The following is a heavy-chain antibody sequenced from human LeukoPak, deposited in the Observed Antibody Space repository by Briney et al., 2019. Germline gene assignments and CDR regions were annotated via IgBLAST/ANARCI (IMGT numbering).Heavy chain of an antibody. V-gene: IGHV3-30*02. D-gene: IGHD4-23*01. CDR2: IRYDGSNK. Sequence: QPGGSLRLSCAASGFTFSSYGMHWVRLAPGKGLEWVTFIRYDGSNKYYADSVKGRFTISRDNSKNTLYLQMNSLRAEDTAVYYCAKDANGVNLAEYFQHWGQGTLVTVSS. CDR3: AKDANGVNLAEYFQH. J-gene: IGHJ1*01. CDR1: GFTFSSYG.